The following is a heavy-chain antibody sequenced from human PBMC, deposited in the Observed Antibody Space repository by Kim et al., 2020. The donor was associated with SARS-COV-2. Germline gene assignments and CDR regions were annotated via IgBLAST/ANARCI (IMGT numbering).Heavy chain of an antibody. CDR1: GYTFTDYY. Sequence: ASVKVSCKTSGYTFTDYYMHWVRQAPGQGLEWMGWINPNTGGTYSAQKFQGRVAMTRDTSISTTYMELTRLTLDDTAVCYCARVGSNNYWGQGTLVTVSS. CDR3: ARVGSNNY. J-gene: IGHJ4*02. V-gene: IGHV1-2*02. D-gene: IGHD2-2*01. CDR2: INPNTGGT.